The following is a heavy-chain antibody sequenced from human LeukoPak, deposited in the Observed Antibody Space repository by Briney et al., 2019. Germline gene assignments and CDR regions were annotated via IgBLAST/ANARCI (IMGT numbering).Heavy chain of an antibody. CDR3: GRERVVRGYSGYDFDY. CDR2: IWFDGSNK. CDR1: GFTFSTYG. Sequence: PGRSLRLSCAASGFTFSTYGMHWVRQAPGKGLEWVAVIWFDGSNKYYADSVKGRFTISRDNAKSTLYLQMNRLRAEDTAVYYCGRERVVRGYSGYDFDYWGQGTLVTVSS. D-gene: IGHD5-12*01. V-gene: IGHV3-33*01. J-gene: IGHJ4*02.